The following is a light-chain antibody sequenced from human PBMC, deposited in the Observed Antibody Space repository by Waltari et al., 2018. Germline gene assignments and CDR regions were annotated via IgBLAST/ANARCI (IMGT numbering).Light chain of an antibody. CDR3: GTWDSSLSDGRL. Sequence: SVLTQPPSVSAAPGQRVTISCSGSHSNIGIQYVSWYQQFTGAAPKLLIYEKIRRSPGLPDIFSASKSDTSATLDISGLQTGDAAHYYCGTWDSSLSDGRLFGGGTKLTVL. V-gene: IGLV1-51*02. J-gene: IGLJ3*02. CDR1: HSNIGIQY. CDR2: EKI.